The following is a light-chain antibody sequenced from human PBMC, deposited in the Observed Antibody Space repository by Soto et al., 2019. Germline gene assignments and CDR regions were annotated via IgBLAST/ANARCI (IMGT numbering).Light chain of an antibody. J-gene: IGLJ2*01. CDR3: SSYTSSSTLVV. CDR2: DVS. Sequence: QSALTQPASVSGSPGQPITISCTGTSSDVGGYNYVSWYQQHPDKAPKLMIYDVSNRPSGVSNRFSGSKSGNTASLTISGLQAEDEADYYCSSYTSSSTLVVFGGGTKLTVL. CDR1: SSDVGGYNY. V-gene: IGLV2-14*01.